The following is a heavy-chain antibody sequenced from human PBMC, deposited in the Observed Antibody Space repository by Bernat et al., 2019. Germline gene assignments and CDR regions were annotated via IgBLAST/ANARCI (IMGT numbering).Heavy chain of an antibody. CDR2: IVVGSGNT. D-gene: IGHD5-12*01. Sequence: QMQLVQSGPEVKKPGTSVKVSCKASGFTFTSSAMQWVRQARGQRLEWIGWIVVGSGNTNYAQKFQERVTITRDMSTSTAYMELSSLRSEDTAVYYCAASLVATSKYYGMDVWGQGTTVTVSS. CDR1: GFTFTSSA. V-gene: IGHV1-58*02. CDR3: AASLVATSKYYGMDV. J-gene: IGHJ6*02.